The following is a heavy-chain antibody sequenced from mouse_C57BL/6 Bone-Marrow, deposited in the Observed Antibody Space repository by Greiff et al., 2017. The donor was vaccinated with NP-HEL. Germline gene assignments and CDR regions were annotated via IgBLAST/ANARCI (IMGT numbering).Heavy chain of an antibody. D-gene: IGHD1-1*01. CDR1: GYTFTSYG. Sequence: VKLQESGAELARPGASVKLSCKASGYTFTSYGISWVKQRTGQGLEWIGEIYPRSGNTYYNEKFKGKATLTADKSSSTAYMELRSLTSEDSAVYFCARLPSITTVVAKGDYYAMDYWGQGTSVTVSS. J-gene: IGHJ4*01. V-gene: IGHV1-81*01. CDR2: IYPRSGNT. CDR3: ARLPSITTVVAKGDYYAMDY.